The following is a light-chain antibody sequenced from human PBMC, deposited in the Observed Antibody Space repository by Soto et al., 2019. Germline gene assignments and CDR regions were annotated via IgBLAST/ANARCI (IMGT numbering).Light chain of an antibody. J-gene: IGLJ2*01. Sequence: SYELTQPPSVSVSPGQTASITCSGDKLGDKSASWYQQKPGQSPVLVMYQDTMRPSGIPERFSGSNSGNTATLTISGTQAVDEADYYCQAWDSSTAVFGGGTKLTVL. CDR2: QDT. CDR3: QAWDSSTAV. CDR1: KLGDKS. V-gene: IGLV3-1*01.